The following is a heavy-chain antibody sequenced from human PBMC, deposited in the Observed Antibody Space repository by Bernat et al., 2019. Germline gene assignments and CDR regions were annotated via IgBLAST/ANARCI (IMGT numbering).Heavy chain of an antibody. CDR2: INGDGSTT. J-gene: IGHJ4*02. V-gene: IGHV3-74*01. Sequence: EVQLVESGGGLVQPGGSLRLSCAVSGFTFSTHWMHWVRQAPGEGLVWVSRINGDGSTTIYADSVKGRFTISRDNAKNTLYLQMNSLRAEDTAVYYCASPFGSGSYSKSTLHFWGPGTLVTVSS. D-gene: IGHD3-10*01. CDR1: GFTFSTHW. CDR3: ASPFGSGSYSKSTLHF.